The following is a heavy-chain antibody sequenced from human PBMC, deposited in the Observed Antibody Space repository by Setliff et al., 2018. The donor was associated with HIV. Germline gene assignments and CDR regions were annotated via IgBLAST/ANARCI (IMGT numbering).Heavy chain of an antibody. CDR3: AMVVPNTYRPFDS. D-gene: IGHD2-2*01. V-gene: IGHV4-59*02. Sequence: PSETLSLTCNVSHSSVSEYYWSWIRQSPGNGLEWIGYVRQGGATKYNPAFQSRVTISLETSKNQVFLSLASVTAADTAVYFCAMVVPNTYRPFDSWGQGSLVTSPQ. CDR2: VRQGGAT. CDR1: HSSVSEYY. J-gene: IGHJ4*02.